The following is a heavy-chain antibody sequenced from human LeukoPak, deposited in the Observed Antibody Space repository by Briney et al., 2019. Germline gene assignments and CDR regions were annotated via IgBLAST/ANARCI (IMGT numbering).Heavy chain of an antibody. CDR3: AGHDAFAI. CDR2: MNTKSGNS. V-gene: IGHV1-8*01. CDR1: VYTLTRYD. J-gene: IGHJ3*02. Sequence: ASENVSRKPSVYTLTRYDINWVRQDTREGIEWMGWMNTKSGNSRYEQKFQGRVTMTRNTSIRTAYMQRSSLRSEETAVYYCAGHDAFAIWGQGTMVTLSS.